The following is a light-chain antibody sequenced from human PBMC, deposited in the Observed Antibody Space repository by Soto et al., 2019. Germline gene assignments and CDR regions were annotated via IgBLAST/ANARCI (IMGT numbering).Light chain of an antibody. Sequence: DIVLTQSPGTLSLSPGERATLSCRASQSVGSYLAWYRQRPGQAPRLLIYTTSNRATDIPDRFSGSGSGTDFTLTISRLEPEDFAVYYCQHYGSSPWTFGPGTKVEIK. J-gene: IGKJ1*01. V-gene: IGKV3-20*01. CDR2: TTS. CDR3: QHYGSSPWT. CDR1: QSVGSY.